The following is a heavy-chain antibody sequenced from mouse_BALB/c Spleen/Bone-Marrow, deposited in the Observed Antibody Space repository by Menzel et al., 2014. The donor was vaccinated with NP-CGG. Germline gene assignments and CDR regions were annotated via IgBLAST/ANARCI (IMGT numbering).Heavy chain of an antibody. D-gene: IGHD1-1*01. CDR3: ASYYYGHYFDY. Sequence: EVQLQQSGAELVKPGASVKLSCTASGFNVKDTYMHWVKQRPEQGLEWIGRIDPANGNTKYDPKFQGKATITADTSSNPAYLQLSSLTSEDPAVYYCASYYYGHYFDYWGQGTTLTVSS. V-gene: IGHV14-3*02. J-gene: IGHJ2*01. CDR2: IDPANGNT. CDR1: GFNVKDTY.